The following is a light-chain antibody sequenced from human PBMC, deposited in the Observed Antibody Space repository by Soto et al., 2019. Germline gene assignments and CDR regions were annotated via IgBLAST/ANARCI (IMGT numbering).Light chain of an antibody. CDR3: QQYEAVVT. V-gene: IGKV3-20*01. CDR1: QSVFNNY. Sequence: EIALAQSPGTLSLSPGERATISCRASQSVFNNYLAWYQQKPGQAPRLLIDGASTRATGIPDRFSGSGSGTDFTLTISRLEPEDVAVYYCQQYEAVVTFGQGTKVDI. CDR2: GAS. J-gene: IGKJ1*01.